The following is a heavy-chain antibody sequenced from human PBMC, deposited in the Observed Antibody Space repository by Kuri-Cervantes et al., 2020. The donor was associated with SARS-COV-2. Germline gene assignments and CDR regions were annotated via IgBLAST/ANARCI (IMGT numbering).Heavy chain of an antibody. Sequence: SVKVSCKASGFTFTSSAMQWVRQARGQRLEWIGWIVVGSGNTNYAQKFQERVTITRDMSTSTAYMELSSLRSEDTAVYYCATAPAYSGRALLAYWGQGTLVTCSS. V-gene: IGHV1-58*02. CDR1: GFTFTSSA. D-gene: IGHD1-26*01. J-gene: IGHJ4*02. CDR3: ATAPAYSGRALLAY. CDR2: IVVGSGNT.